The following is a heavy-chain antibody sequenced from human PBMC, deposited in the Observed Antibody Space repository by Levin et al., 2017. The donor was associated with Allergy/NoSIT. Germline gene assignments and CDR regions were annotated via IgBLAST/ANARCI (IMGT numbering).Heavy chain of an antibody. CDR1: GFTFSSYS. Sequence: GGSLRLSCAASGFTFSSYSMNWVRQAPGKGLEWVSSISSSSSYIYYADSVKGRFTISRDNAKNSLYLQMNSLRAEDTAVYYCARDYDGSGSYFNDAFDIWGQGTMVTVSS. V-gene: IGHV3-21*01. J-gene: IGHJ3*02. CDR2: ISSSSSYI. CDR3: ARDYDGSGSYFNDAFDI. D-gene: IGHD3-10*01.